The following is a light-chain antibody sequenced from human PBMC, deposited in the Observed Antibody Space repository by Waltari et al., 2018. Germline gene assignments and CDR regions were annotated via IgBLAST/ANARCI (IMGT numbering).Light chain of an antibody. CDR3: ASWDSSVSGVL. CDR1: SSNLGTNS. CDR2: DNK. Sequence: QSVLPQPPSVSAAPGQRVTISCSGGSSNLGTNSASWYQHLPDTAPNLLIYDNKKRVSGIPDRYSGSKSATSATLVIGGLQTGDEADYFCASWDSSVSGVLFGGGTRVTVL. V-gene: IGLV1-51*01. J-gene: IGLJ2*01.